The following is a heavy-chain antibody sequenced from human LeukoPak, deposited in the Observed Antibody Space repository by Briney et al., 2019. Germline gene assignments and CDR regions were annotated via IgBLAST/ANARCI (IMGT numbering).Heavy chain of an antibody. CDR1: GYSISSGYY. V-gene: IGHV4-38-2*01. J-gene: IGHJ4*02. Sequence: SETLSLTCAVSGYSISSGYYWGWIRQPPGKGLXXXGSIYHSGSTYYNPSLKSRVTISVDTSKNQFSLKLSSVTAADTAVYYCARFDNYGGNSGRFDYWGQGTLVTVSS. CDR3: ARFDNYGGNSGRFDY. D-gene: IGHD4-23*01. CDR2: IYHSGST.